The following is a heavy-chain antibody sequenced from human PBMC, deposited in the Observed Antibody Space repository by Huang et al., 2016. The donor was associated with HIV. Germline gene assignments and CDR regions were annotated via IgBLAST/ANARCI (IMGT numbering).Heavy chain of an antibody. CDR2: IKIDGRTT. D-gene: IGHD2-15*01. V-gene: IGHV3-74*01. J-gene: IGHJ3*02. CDR3: ARAGGFEI. CDR1: GFKFSNYG. Sequence: EEHLVESGGGLVQPGGSLRLSCEASGFKFSNYGMQWVRQAPGKGLMWCSRIKIDGRTTDYADSVKGRFTISRDNAKNTLYLQMSSLTAEDTAIYYCARAGGFEIWGQGTVVTVSS.